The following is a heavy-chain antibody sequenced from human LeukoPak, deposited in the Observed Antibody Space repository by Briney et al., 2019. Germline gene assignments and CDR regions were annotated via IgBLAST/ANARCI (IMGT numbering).Heavy chain of an antibody. J-gene: IGHJ4*02. CDR1: GGSFSGYY. D-gene: IGHD6-13*01. V-gene: IGHV4-34*01. Sequence: SETLSLTCAVYGGSFSGYYWSWIRHPPGKGLEWIGEINHSGSTNYNPSLKSRVTISVDTSKNQFSLKLSSVTAADTAVYYCASLAAAGNWGQGTLVTVSS. CDR3: ASLAAAGN. CDR2: INHSGST.